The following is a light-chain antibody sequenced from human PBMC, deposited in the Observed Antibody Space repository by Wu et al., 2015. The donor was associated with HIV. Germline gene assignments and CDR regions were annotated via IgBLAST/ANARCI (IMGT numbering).Light chain of an antibody. Sequence: ETVMTQSPATLSVSPGERATLSCRASQSVSTDLAWYQQRPGQAPRLLIYGAFTRATGIPARFSGSGSGTDFTLTISNMHSEDFAVYYCHQYNKWPPGTFGQGTKLEIK. J-gene: IGKJ2*02. CDR1: QSVSTD. V-gene: IGKV3-15*01. CDR2: GAF. CDR3: HQYNKWPPGT.